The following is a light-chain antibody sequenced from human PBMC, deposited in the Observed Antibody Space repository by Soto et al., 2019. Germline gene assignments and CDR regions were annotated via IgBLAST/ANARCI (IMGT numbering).Light chain of an antibody. Sequence: ESVLTQSPGTLSLSPGERATLSFRASQSVSNNYLAWYQQKPGQAPRLLIYGASTRATGIPDRFSGSGSGTDFTLTISRLEPEDSAVYYCQQYGSSPTWTFGQGTKVDI. CDR1: QSVSNNY. CDR2: GAS. CDR3: QQYGSSPTWT. J-gene: IGKJ1*01. V-gene: IGKV3-20*01.